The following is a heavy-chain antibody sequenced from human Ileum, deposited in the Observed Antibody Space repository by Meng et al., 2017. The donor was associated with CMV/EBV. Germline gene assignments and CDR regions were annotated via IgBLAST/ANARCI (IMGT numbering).Heavy chain of an antibody. J-gene: IGHJ6*02. CDR3: AKDLVVPAAPRGYYYYGMDV. CDR1: GFTFSSYW. CDR2: IKQDGSEK. D-gene: IGHD2-2*01. Sequence: GGSLRLSCAASGFTFSSYWMSWVRQAPGKGLEWVANIKQDGSEKYYVDSVKGRFTISRDNAKNSLYLQMNSLRAEDTAVYYCAKDLVVPAAPRGYYYYGMDVWGQGTTVTVSS. V-gene: IGHV3-7*01.